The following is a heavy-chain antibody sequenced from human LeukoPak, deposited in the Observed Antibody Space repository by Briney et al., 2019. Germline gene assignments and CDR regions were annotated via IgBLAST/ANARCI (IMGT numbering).Heavy chain of an antibody. D-gene: IGHD3-3*01. J-gene: IGHJ5*02. V-gene: IGHV1-18*01. CDR1: GYTFTNYG. CDR2: ISIYNGNT. Sequence: ASVKVSCKASGYTFTNYGISWVRQAPGQGLEWMGWISIYNGNTDYAQKLRGRVTMTTDTSTSTAYMELRSLRSDDTAVYYCARITYDFWSGYYMPDDPWGQGTLVTVSS. CDR3: ARITYDFWSGYYMPDDP.